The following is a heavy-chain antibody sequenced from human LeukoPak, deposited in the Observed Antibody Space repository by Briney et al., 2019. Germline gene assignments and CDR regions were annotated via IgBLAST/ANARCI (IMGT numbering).Heavy chain of an antibody. J-gene: IGHJ4*02. V-gene: IGHV3-11*01. Sequence: GGSLRLSCTASGFIFSDYYMSYIRQAPGRGLEWVSYISNSGSIIKYADSVKGRFTISRDNTKNSLYLQMNSLRGEDTAVYYCAKDRGYSYGLTDYWGQGTLVTVSS. CDR3: AKDRGYSYGLTDY. CDR2: ISNSGSII. CDR1: GFIFSDYY. D-gene: IGHD5-18*01.